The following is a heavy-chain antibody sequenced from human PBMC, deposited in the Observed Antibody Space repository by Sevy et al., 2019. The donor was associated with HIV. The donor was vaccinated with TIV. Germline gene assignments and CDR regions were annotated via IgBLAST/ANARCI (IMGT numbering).Heavy chain of an antibody. CDR2: VRSKGDGGTA. CDR1: GFSFSDAW. CDR3: TTEGAD. Sequence: GGSLRLSCAASGFSFSDAWLSWVRQVPGKGLEWVGRVRSKGDGGTAEYAAPVKGRFTIARDDSKNTMYVQMNNLNNEDTGIYYCTTEGADWGQGTLVTVSS. J-gene: IGHJ1*01. V-gene: IGHV3-15*01.